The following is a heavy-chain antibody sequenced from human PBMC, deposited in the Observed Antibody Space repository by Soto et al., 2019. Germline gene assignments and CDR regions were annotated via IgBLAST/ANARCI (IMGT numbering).Heavy chain of an antibody. V-gene: IGHV3-23*01. CDR1: GFAFSSNA. D-gene: IGHD3-16*01. CDR3: AKSVTFGYYYGLDV. CDR2: INGGGGGT. J-gene: IGHJ6*02. Sequence: PGGSLRLSCAASGFAFSSNAMSWVRQXPGKGLEWVSAINGGGGGTDYADSVKGRFTISRDNFKNTMHLQMNSLRAEDTAVYYCAKSVTFGYYYGLDVWGQGTTVTVSS.